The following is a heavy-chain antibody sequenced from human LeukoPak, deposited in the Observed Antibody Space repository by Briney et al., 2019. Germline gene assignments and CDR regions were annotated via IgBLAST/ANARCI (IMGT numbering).Heavy chain of an antibody. CDR2: ISFDSTYK. Sequence: GRSLRLSCAASGFTFSTYGMHWVRQAPGKGLEWVAFISFDSTYKFYADSVKGRFPISRDNSKNTLYLQMNSLRTEDTGLYYCAEAAQLGLRTAFDHWGQGTLVTVSS. CDR1: GFTFSTYG. J-gene: IGHJ4*02. CDR3: AEAAQLGLRTAFDH. V-gene: IGHV3-30*18. D-gene: IGHD1-26*01.